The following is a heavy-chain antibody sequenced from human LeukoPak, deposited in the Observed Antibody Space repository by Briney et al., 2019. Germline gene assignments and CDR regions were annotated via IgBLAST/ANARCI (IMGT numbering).Heavy chain of an antibody. CDR3: ARPLNYYYMHV. CDR1: GDSISGSNYY. V-gene: IGHV4-39*01. J-gene: IGHJ6*03. CDR2: VYYSGNT. Sequence: SETLSLTCTVSGDSISGSNYYWGWIRQPPGKGLEWIGSVYYSGNTYYNPSLKSRVAISVDTSKNQFSLNLTSVTAADTAVYYCARPLNYYYMHVWGKGAPVSVSS.